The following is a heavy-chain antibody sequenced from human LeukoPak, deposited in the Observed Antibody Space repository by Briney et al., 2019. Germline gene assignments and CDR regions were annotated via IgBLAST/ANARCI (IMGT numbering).Heavy chain of an antibody. Sequence: TGGSLRLSCAASGLTVSSNYMSWVRQAPGKGLEWVSVIYSGGSTYYADSVKGRFTISRDNSKNTLYLQMNSLRAEDTAVYYCAREGSSGWYVKYFDLWGRGTLVTVSS. V-gene: IGHV3-66*01. CDR2: IYSGGST. CDR3: AREGSSGWYVKYFDL. CDR1: GLTVSSNY. D-gene: IGHD6-19*01. J-gene: IGHJ2*01.